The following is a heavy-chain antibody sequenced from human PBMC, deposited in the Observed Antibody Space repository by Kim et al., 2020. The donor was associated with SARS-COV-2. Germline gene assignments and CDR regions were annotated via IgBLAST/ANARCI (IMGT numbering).Heavy chain of an antibody. CDR2: INHSGST. V-gene: IGHV4-34*01. CDR3: ARGGYDFWSGSVRAFDI. D-gene: IGHD3-3*01. J-gene: IGHJ3*02. CDR1: GGSFSGYY. Sequence: SETLSLTCAVSGGSFSGYYWSWIRQPPGKGLEWIGEINHSGSTNYNPSLKSRVTISVDTSKNQFSLKLSSVTAADTAVYYCARGGYDFWSGSVRAFDIWGQGTMVTVSS.